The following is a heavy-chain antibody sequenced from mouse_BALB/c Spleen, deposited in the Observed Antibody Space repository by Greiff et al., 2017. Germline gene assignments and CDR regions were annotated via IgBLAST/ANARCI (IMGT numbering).Heavy chain of an antibody. V-gene: IGHV1-80*01. D-gene: IGHD1-1*01. CDR1: GYTFTSYW. Sequence: VQLQQPGAELVRPGASVKLSCKASGYTFTSYWMNWVKQRPGQGLEWIGQLYPGDGDTNYNGKFKGKATLTADKSSSTAYMQLSSLTSEDSAVYFCARLLRRAMDDWGQGTSVTVSS. J-gene: IGHJ4*01. CDR2: LYPGDGDT. CDR3: ARLLRRAMDD.